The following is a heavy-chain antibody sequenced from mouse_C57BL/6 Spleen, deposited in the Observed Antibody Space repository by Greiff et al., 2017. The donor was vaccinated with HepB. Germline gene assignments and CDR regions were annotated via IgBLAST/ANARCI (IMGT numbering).Heavy chain of an antibody. CDR1: GYTFTSYG. Sequence: VKLLESGAELARPGASVKLSCKASGYTFTSYGISWVKQRTGQGLEWIGEIYPRSGNTYYNEKFKGKATLTADKSSSTAYMELRSLTSEDSAVYFCATQGDEAYWGQGTLVTVSA. CDR3: ATQGDEAY. V-gene: IGHV1-81*01. CDR2: IYPRSGNT. J-gene: IGHJ3*01.